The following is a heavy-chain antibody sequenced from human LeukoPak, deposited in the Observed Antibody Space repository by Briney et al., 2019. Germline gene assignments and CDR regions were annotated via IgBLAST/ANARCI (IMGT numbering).Heavy chain of an antibody. CDR2: IYYSGST. CDR3: ASSPRYCSSTRCYGDYFDY. Sequence: SETLSLTCTVSGGSISSYYWSWIRQPPGKGLEWIGYIYYSGSTNYNPSLKSRVTISVDTSKNQFSLKLSSVTAADTAVYYCASSPRYCSSTRCYGDYFDYWGQGTLVTVSS. D-gene: IGHD2-2*01. CDR1: GGSISSYY. J-gene: IGHJ4*02. V-gene: IGHV4-59*01.